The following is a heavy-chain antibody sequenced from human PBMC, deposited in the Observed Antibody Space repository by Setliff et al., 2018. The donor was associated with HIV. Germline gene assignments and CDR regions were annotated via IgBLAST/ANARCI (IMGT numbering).Heavy chain of an antibody. CDR3: ARGAFVVIPTARHDFDY. D-gene: IGHD2-2*01. CDR1: GYTFTGYY. V-gene: IGHV1-2*02. J-gene: IGHJ4*02. CDR2: INPNNGGT. Sequence: ASVKVSCKASGYTFTGYYVHWVRQAPGQGLEWMGWINPNNGGTNYAQKFQGRVTVTRDTSISTAYMELRRLRSDDTAVYYCARGAFVVIPTARHDFDYWGQGALVTVSS.